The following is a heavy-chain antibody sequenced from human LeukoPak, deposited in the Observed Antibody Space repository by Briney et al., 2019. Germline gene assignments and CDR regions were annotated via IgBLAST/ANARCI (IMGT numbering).Heavy chain of an antibody. J-gene: IGHJ4*02. CDR1: GFTFSSYA. CDR3: AIDLLVELDY. Sequence: GGSLRLSCAASGFTFSSYAMSWVRQAPGKGLEWVSAISGSGGSTYYADSVKGRFNNSRHNAKNTLYMQMNGLRAEDTAVYYCAIDLLVELDYWGRGTVVTVTS. CDR2: ISGSGGST. V-gene: IGHV3-23*01. D-gene: IGHD1-26*01.